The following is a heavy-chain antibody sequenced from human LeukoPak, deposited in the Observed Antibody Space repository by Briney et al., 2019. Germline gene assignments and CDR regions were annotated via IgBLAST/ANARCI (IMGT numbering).Heavy chain of an antibody. CDR3: VREDTPATANY. CDR2: ISGGGDIT. Sequence: GGSLRLSCAASGFDFANHAMSWVRQTPGKGLEWVSAISGGGDITYYADSVTGRFTISRDNSKDTLFLQMHSLRPGDTAVYYCVREDTPATANYWGQGTLVTISS. D-gene: IGHD2-21*02. J-gene: IGHJ4*02. V-gene: IGHV3-23*01. CDR1: GFDFANHA.